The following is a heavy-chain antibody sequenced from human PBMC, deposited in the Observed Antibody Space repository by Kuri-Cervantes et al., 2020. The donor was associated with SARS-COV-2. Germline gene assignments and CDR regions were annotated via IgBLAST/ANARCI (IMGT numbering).Heavy chain of an antibody. V-gene: IGHV4-59*08. CDR2: IYYSGST. CDR1: GGSISSYY. D-gene: IGHD3-3*01. Sequence: ESLKISCTVSGGSISSYYWSWIRQPPGKGLEWIGYIYYSGSTNYNPSLKSRVTISVDTSKNQFSLKLSSVTAADTAVYYCARRWFDFWSGYYIFDYWGQGTLVTVSS. CDR3: ARRWFDFWSGYYIFDY. J-gene: IGHJ4*02.